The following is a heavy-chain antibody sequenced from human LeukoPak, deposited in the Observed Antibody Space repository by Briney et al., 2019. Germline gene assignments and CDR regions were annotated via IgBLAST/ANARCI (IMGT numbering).Heavy chain of an antibody. CDR3: AREGSDYPSY. Sequence: GGSLRLSCAASGFTFDDYAMHWVRQAPGKGLEWVSGISWNSGSIGYADSVKGRFTISRDNAKNSLYLQMNSLRAEDTALYYCAREGSDYPSYWGQGTLVTVSS. J-gene: IGHJ4*02. CDR2: ISWNSGSI. CDR1: GFTFDDYA. D-gene: IGHD4-17*01. V-gene: IGHV3-9*01.